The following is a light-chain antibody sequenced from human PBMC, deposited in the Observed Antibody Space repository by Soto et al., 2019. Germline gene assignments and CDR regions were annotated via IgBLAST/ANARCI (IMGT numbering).Light chain of an antibody. J-gene: IGKJ1*01. V-gene: IGKV1-5*03. Sequence: DIQMTQSPSTLSASVGDRVTITCRASQSISSWLAWYQQKPGKAPKLLIYKASSLESGVPSRFSGGGSGTEFTLTISSLRPDDFATYYCQQYNSYSTLGQGTKV. CDR2: KAS. CDR1: QSISSW. CDR3: QQYNSYST.